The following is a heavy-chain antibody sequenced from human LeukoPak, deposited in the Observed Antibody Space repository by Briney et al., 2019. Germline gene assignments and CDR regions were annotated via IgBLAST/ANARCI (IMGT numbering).Heavy chain of an antibody. Sequence: GGSLRLSCAASGFTFSSYGMHWVRQAPGKGLEWVAVISYDGSNKYYADSVKGRFTISRDNSKNTLYLQMISLRAEDTAVYYCAKDHHPYGDYDRGSFDYWDQGTLVTVSS. CDR1: GFTFSSYG. CDR2: ISYDGSNK. D-gene: IGHD4-17*01. J-gene: IGHJ4*02. V-gene: IGHV3-30*18. CDR3: AKDHHPYGDYDRGSFDY.